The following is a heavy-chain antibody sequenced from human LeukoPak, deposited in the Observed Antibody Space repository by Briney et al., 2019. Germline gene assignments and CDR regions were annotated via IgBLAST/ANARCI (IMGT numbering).Heavy chain of an antibody. CDR1: GFTFSDYY. CDR3: ARAIVVVTATTYYFDY. J-gene: IGHJ4*02. CDR2: ISSSGSTI. D-gene: IGHD2-21*02. V-gene: IGHV3-11*01. Sequence: GGSLRLSCAASGFTFSDYYMSWIRQAPGKGLEWVSYISSSGSTIYYADSVKGRFTISRDNAKNSLYLQMNSLRAEDTAAYYCARAIVVVTATTYYFDYCGQGTLVTVSS.